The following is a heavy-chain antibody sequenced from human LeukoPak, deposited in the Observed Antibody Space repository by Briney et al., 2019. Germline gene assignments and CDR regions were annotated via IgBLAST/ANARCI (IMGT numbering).Heavy chain of an antibody. V-gene: IGHV4-61*08. CDR1: GGSISSGGYY. Sequence: SSETLSLTCTVSGGSISSGGYYWSWIRQPPGKGLEWIGYIYYSGSTNYNPSLKSRVTISVDTSKNQFSLKLSSVTAADTAVYYCARHSRGGWELPPYYYFDYWGQGTLVTVSS. CDR3: ARHSRGGWELPPYYYFDY. CDR2: IYYSGST. D-gene: IGHD1-26*01. J-gene: IGHJ4*02.